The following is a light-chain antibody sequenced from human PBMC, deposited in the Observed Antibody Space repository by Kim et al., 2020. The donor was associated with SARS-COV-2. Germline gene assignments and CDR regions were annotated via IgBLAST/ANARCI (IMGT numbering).Light chain of an antibody. J-gene: IGKJ2*01. CDR3: QHSYRIPYT. CDR2: AAS. Sequence: SATPGVQVTITCRASHCMGIYVNWYQHKPGEAPNLLIYAASTIQSGVPSRFRGSGSGTDFTLTISSLQPEDFATYYCQHSYRIPYTFGQGTKLEI. V-gene: IGKV1-39*01. CDR1: HCMGIY.